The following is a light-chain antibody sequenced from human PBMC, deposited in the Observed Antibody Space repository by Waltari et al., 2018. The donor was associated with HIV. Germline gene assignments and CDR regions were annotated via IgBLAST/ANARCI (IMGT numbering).Light chain of an antibody. CDR1: SNDVGGYNY. Sequence: QSALTQPASVSGSPGQSITIPCTGSSNDVGGYNYVSWYQQHPGKAPRLMIYDVSTRSSGFSDRFSGSKSGDTASLTISGLQPEDEADYYCESYTSTSVWVFGGGTRLTVL. J-gene: IGLJ3*02. CDR3: ESYTSTSVWV. V-gene: IGLV2-14*03. CDR2: DVS.